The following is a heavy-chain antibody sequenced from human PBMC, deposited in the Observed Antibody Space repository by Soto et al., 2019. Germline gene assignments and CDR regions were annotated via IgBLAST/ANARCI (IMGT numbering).Heavy chain of an antibody. J-gene: IGHJ6*03. CDR2: INAGNGNT. V-gene: IGHV1-3*01. D-gene: IGHD6-19*01. CDR1: GYTFTSYA. Sequence: ASVKVSCKASGYTFTSYAMHWVRQAPGQRLEWMGWINAGNGNTKYSQKFQGRVTITRDTSASTAYMELSSLRSEDTAVYYCAIDSSDVEWLVGYYYYYMDVWGKGTTVTVSS. CDR3: AIDSSDVEWLVGYYYYYMDV.